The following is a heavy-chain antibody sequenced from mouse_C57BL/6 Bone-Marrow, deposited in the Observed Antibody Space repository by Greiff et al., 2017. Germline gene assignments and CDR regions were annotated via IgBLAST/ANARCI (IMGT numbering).Heavy chain of an antibody. V-gene: IGHV3-6*01. CDR1: GYSITSGYY. J-gene: IGHJ4*01. CDR3: ARVDTMVTNYYAMDY. D-gene: IGHD2-2*01. Sequence: EVKLQESGPGLVKPSQSLSLTCSVTGYSITSGYYWNWIRQFPGNKLEWMGYISYDGSNNYNPSLKNRISITRDTSKNQFFLKLNSVTTEDTATYYCARVDTMVTNYYAMDYWGQGTSVTVSS. CDR2: ISYDGSN.